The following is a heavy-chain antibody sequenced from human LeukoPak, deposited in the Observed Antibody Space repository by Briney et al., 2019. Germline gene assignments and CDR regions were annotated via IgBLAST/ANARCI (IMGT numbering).Heavy chain of an antibody. V-gene: IGHV3-7*02. J-gene: IGHJ6*02. Sequence: GGSLTLSCAASGFTFSTYWMTWVRQAPGKGLEWVANIKQDGSEKYYGDSLKGRFTISRDNAKNSLYLQMNSLRAEDTAVYYCARLRDYDFWSGYLDYYYYGMDVWGQGTTVTVSS. D-gene: IGHD3-3*01. CDR1: GFTFSTYW. CDR3: ARLRDYDFWSGYLDYYYYGMDV. CDR2: IKQDGSEK.